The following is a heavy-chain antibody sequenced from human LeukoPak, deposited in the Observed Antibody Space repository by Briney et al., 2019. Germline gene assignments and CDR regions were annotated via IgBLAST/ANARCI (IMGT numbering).Heavy chain of an antibody. Sequence: SSETLSLTCTVSGGSISSYYWSWIRQPAGKGLEWIGRIYTSGSTNYNPSLKSRVTMSVDTSKNQFSLKLSSVTAADTAVYYCARDLPYSSSPYFDYWGQGTLVTVSS. V-gene: IGHV4-4*07. CDR2: IYTSGST. D-gene: IGHD6-6*01. CDR1: GGSISSYY. J-gene: IGHJ4*02. CDR3: ARDLPYSSSPYFDY.